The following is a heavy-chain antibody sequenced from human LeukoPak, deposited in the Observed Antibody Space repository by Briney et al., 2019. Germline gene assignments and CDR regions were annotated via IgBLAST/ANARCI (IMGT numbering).Heavy chain of an antibody. D-gene: IGHD2-2*01. J-gene: IGHJ6*02. Sequence: GGSLRLSCTASGFTFNYYEMKWVRPAPGNGLEWLLIISGSGCTTYYPYSVKGRFTTSSDNSKNTLYLQMNSLRAEDTAVYYCAKDLDIVVVPAAAPVPYYGMDVWGQGTTVTVSS. CDR2: ISGSGCTT. CDR1: GFTFNYYE. CDR3: AKDLDIVVVPAAAPVPYYGMDV. V-gene: IGHV3-23*01.